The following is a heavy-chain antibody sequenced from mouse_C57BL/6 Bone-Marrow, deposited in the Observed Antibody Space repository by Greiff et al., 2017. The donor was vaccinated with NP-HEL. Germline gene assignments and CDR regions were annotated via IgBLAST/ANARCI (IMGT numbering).Heavy chain of an antibody. J-gene: IGHJ4*01. V-gene: IGHV1-81*01. CDR3: ARPPKLYAMDY. Sequence: VQVVESGAELARPGASVTLSCKASGYPFTSYGISWVKQRTGQGLEWIGEIYPRSGNTYYNEKFKGKATLTADKSSSTAYMELRSLTSEDSAVYFCARPPKLYAMDYWGQGTSVTVSS. CDR2: IYPRSGNT. CDR1: GYPFTSYG.